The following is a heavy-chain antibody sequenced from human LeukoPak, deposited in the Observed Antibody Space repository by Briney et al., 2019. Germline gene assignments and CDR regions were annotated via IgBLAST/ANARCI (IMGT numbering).Heavy chain of an antibody. CDR2: ISGSGGST. J-gene: IGHJ4*02. Sequence: PGGSLRLSCAASGFTFSSYAMSWVRQAPGKGLEWVSAISGSGGSTYYAYFVKGRFSISRDKSKNTLYLQMNSLRAEDTAVYYCAKAGYYYDSSGYYLYYFDYWGQGTLVTVSS. V-gene: IGHV3-23*01. CDR1: GFTFSSYA. D-gene: IGHD3-22*01. CDR3: AKAGYYYDSSGYYLYYFDY.